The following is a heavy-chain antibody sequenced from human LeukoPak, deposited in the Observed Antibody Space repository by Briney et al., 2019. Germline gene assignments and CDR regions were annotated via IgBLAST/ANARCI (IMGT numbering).Heavy chain of an antibody. CDR2: ISSSSSYI. J-gene: IGHJ3*02. D-gene: IGHD2-15*01. CDR3: ARDRGCSGGSCYYAFDI. CDR1: GFTFSSYS. Sequence: GGSLRLSCAASGFTFSSYSMSWVRQAPGKGLEWVSSISSSSSYIYYADSVKGRFTISRDNAKNSLYLQMNSLRAEDTAVYYCARDRGCSGGSCYYAFDIWGQGTMVTVSS. V-gene: IGHV3-21*01.